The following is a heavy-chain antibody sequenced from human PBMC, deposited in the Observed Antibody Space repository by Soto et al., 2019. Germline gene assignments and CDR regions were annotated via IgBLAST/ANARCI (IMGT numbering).Heavy chain of an antibody. CDR1: GGTFSSYA. CDR2: IIPIFGTA. Sequence: GASVKVSCKASGGTFSSYAISWVRQAPGQGLEWMGGIIPIFGTANYAQKFQGRVTITADESTSTAYMELSSLRSEDTAVYYCARDRKGCSGGSCYYYYGMDVWGQGTTVTVS. D-gene: IGHD2-15*01. V-gene: IGHV1-69*13. CDR3: ARDRKGCSGGSCYYYYGMDV. J-gene: IGHJ6*02.